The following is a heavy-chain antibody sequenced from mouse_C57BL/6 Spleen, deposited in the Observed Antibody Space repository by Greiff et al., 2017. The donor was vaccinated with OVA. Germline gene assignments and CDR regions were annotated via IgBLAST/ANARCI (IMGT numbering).Heavy chain of an antibody. V-gene: IGHV1-54*01. CDR1: GYAFTNYL. J-gene: IGHJ2*01. CDR2: INPGSGGT. D-gene: IGHD1-1*01. CDR3: ARTTTVVAGGY. Sequence: VQVVESGAELVRPGTSVKVSCKASGYAFTNYLIEWVKQRPGQGLEWIGVINPGSGGTNYNEKFKGKATLTADKSSSTAYMQLSSLTSEDSAVYFCARTTTVVAGGYWGQGTTLTVSS.